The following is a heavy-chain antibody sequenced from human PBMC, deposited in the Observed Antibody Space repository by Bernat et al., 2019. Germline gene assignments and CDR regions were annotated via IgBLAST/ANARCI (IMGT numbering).Heavy chain of an antibody. CDR3: ARDFGSGWGSDY. J-gene: IGHJ4*02. V-gene: IGHV3-48*03. CDR2: ISSGGSII. CDR1: GFTFSSYE. Sequence: EVQLVESGGGLVQPGGSLRLSCAASGFTFSSYEMSWVRQAPGKGLEWVSYISSGGSIIYYADSVKGRFTISRDNAKNSLYLQMNSLRAEDTAVYHCARDFGSGWGSDYWGQGTLVTVSS. D-gene: IGHD6-19*01.